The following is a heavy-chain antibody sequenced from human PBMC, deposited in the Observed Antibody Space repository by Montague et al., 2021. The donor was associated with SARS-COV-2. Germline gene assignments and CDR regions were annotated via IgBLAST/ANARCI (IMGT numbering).Heavy chain of an antibody. V-gene: IGHV3-48*03. CDR1: GFTFSRYE. CDR2: ISSGGGTI. CDR3: AKDGYGDYGHDFDF. Sequence: SLRLSCAASGFTFSRYEMNWVRQAPGKGLEWVSYISSGGGTIYYTDSVKGRFTVSRDNAKNSLYLQMNSLRAEDTAVYYCAKDGYGDYGHDFDFWGQGTLVTVSS. D-gene: IGHD4-17*01. J-gene: IGHJ4*02.